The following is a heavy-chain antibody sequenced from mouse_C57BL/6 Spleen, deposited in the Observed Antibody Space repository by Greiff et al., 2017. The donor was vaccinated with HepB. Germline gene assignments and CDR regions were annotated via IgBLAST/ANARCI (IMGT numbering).Heavy chain of an antibody. V-gene: IGHV3-8*01. CDR3: ARWGYGSRDWYFDV. D-gene: IGHD1-1*01. CDR1: GYSITSDY. Sequence: EVKLLESGPGLAKPSQSLSLTCSVSGYSITSDYWNWVRKFPGKKLEYMGYISYSGSTYYNPSLKSRISITRDTSKNQYYLQLNSVTTEDTATYYCARWGYGSRDWYFDVWGTGTTVTVAS. CDR2: ISYSGST. J-gene: IGHJ1*03.